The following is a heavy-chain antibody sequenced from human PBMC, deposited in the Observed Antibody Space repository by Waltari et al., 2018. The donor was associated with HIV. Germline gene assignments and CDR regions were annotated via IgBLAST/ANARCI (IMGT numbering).Heavy chain of an antibody. CDR3: ARLGYCSSTSCGFDY. V-gene: IGHV4-39*01. CDR2: FYYSGST. Sequence: QLQLQESGPGLVKPSETLSLTCTVSCGSISSSSYYWGWIRQPPGKGLEWFGSFYYSGSTYYNPSLKSRVTISVDTSKNQFSLKLSSVTAADTAVYYCARLGYCSSTSCGFDYWGQGTLVTVSS. D-gene: IGHD2-2*01. CDR1: CGSISSSSYY. J-gene: IGHJ4*02.